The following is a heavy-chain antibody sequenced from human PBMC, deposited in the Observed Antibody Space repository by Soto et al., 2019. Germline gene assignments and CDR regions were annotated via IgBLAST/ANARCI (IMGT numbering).Heavy chain of an antibody. V-gene: IGHV1-18*01. CDR1: GYTFTSYG. D-gene: IGHD1-26*01. Sequence: SSVKVSCKASGYTFTSYGISWVRQAPGQGLEWMGWISAYNGNTNYAQKLQGRVTMTTDTSTSTAYMELRSLRSDDTAVYYCARLLTEGATYREDAFDMWGQGTKVTVSS. J-gene: IGHJ3*02. CDR3: ARLLTEGATYREDAFDM. CDR2: ISAYNGNT.